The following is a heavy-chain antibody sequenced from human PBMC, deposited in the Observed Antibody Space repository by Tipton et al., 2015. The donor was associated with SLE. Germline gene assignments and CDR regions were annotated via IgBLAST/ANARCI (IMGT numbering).Heavy chain of an antibody. Sequence: TLSLTCAVSGASITSSAWWSWVRQPPGKGLEYIGEIHHRGSTNYKSSLRGRVTMSLDKSKNQFSLKLSSVTAADTAVYYCARAGGGDSNWFDPWGQGTLVTVSS. J-gene: IGHJ5*02. CDR3: ARAGGGDSNWFDP. CDR2: IHHRGST. V-gene: IGHV4-4*02. CDR1: GASITSSAW. D-gene: IGHD2-21*01.